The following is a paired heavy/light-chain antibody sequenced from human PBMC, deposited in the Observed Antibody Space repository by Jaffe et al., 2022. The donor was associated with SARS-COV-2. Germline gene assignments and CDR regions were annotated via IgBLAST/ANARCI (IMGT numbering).Light chain of an antibody. CDR1: QSVIYSSNNKSY. Sequence: DIVMTQSPDSLAVSLGERATINCKSSQSVIYSSNNKSYLAWYQQKPGQPPKLLIYWASTRESGVPDRFSGSGSGTDFTLTISSLQSEDVAVYYCQQYYFTRWTFGQGTKVGI. CDR2: WAS. J-gene: IGKJ1*01. CDR3: QQYYFTRWT. V-gene: IGKV4-1*01.
Heavy chain of an antibody. J-gene: IGHJ6*03. CDR1: GYTFSSYA. CDR3: ARVQGQYYYMDV. CDR2: INAANGNT. V-gene: IGHV1-3*01. Sequence: QVQLVQSGAEVKKPGASVKLSCKASGYTFSSYAMQWVRQAPGQRPEWMGWINAANGNTKYSRNFQDRVTITRDTFATTTYMELSDLRSEDTAVYYCARVQGQYYYMDVWGKGTTVTVSS.